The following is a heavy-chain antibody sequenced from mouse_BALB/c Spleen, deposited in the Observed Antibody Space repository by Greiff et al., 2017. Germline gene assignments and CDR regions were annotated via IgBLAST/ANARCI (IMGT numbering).Heavy chain of an antibody. Sequence: QVQLQQSGAELVRPGVSVKISCKGSGYTFTDYAMHWVKQSHAKSLEWIGVISTYYGDASYNQKFKGKATMTVDKSSSTAYMELARLTSEDSAIYYCAREVTTGYAMDYWGQGTSVTVSS. J-gene: IGHJ4*01. CDR2: ISTYYGDA. CDR1: GYTFTDYA. CDR3: AREVTTGYAMDY. D-gene: IGHD1-1*01. V-gene: IGHV1S137*01.